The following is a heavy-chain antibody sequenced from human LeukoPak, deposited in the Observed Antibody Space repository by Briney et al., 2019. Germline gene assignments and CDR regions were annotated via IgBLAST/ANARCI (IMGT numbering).Heavy chain of an antibody. Sequence: SETLSLTCTVSGGSISSYYWSWIRQPPGKGLEWIGYIYYSGSTNYNPSLKSRVTISVDTSKNQFSLKLSSVTAADTAVYYCARAKMRATYYDSSGSRTEFDYWGQGTLVTVSS. J-gene: IGHJ4*02. CDR3: ARAKMRATYYDSSGSRTEFDY. D-gene: IGHD3-22*01. CDR1: GGSISSYY. V-gene: IGHV4-59*01. CDR2: IYYSGST.